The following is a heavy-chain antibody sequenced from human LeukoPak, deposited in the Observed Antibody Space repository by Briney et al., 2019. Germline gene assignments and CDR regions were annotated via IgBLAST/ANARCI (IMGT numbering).Heavy chain of an antibody. CDR1: GFIFSDYH. V-gene: IGHV3-11*01. J-gene: IGHJ4*02. CDR3: ARRETTKCFDY. Sequence: GGSLRFSCSASGFIFSDYHMTWIRQAPGKGVEWVSYISSSGKTIYYADSVRGRFTISRDNAKNSLYLQMDSLRAEDTAVYYCARRETTKCFDYWGQGTLVTVSS. CDR2: ISSSGKTI. D-gene: IGHD1-26*01.